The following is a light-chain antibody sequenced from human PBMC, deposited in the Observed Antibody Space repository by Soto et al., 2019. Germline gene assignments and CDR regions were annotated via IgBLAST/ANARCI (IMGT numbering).Light chain of an antibody. J-gene: IGLJ1*01. Sequence: QSALTPPRSVSGSPGQRVNISYTGTSNDVGAYNYVCWYPRHPGRSPKLMIYDVARWSSRVPDRFSGSKSGNTASLTISGLQAEDEADSFCCSYAGGYTYLFGTGTKVIVL. CDR3: CSYAGGYTYL. CDR1: SNDVGAYNY. CDR2: DVA. V-gene: IGLV2-11*01.